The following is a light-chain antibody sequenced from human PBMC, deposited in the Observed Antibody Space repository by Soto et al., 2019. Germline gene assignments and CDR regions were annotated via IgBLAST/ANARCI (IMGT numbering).Light chain of an antibody. V-gene: IGLV2-8*01. J-gene: IGLJ2*01. Sequence: QSALTQPPSASGSPGQSVTISCTGTSSDVGAYNFVSWYQQHPGKAPKLVISEVSKRPSGVPDRFSGSKSDNTASLTVSGLQAEDEADYYCSSYAGSNNVVFGGGTKL. CDR3: SSYAGSNNVV. CDR1: SSDVGAYNF. CDR2: EVS.